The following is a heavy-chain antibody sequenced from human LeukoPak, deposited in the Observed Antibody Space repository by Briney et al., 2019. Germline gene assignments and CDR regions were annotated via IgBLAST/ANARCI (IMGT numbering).Heavy chain of an antibody. V-gene: IGHV3-11*04. CDR1: GFTFSDYY. CDR3: ARDHKYSGYDAFDY. Sequence: PGESLRLSCAASGFTFSDYYMSWIRQAPGKGLEWVSYISSSGSTIYYADSVKGRFTISRDNAKNSLYLQMNSLRAEDTAVYYCARDHKYSGYDAFDYWGQGTLVTVSS. D-gene: IGHD5-12*01. CDR2: ISSSGSTI. J-gene: IGHJ4*02.